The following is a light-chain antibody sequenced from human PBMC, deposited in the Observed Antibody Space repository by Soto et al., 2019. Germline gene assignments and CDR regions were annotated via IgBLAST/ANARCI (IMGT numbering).Light chain of an antibody. CDR1: QSVSSGY. CDR2: GAS. Sequence: EIVLTQSPGTLSLSPVERATLSCMASQSVSSGYLAWYQQKPGQAPRLLIYGASSRATGIPDRFSGSGSGTDFTLTISRLEPEDFAVYYCQQYGSSPPLTFGGGTKVDIK. V-gene: IGKV3-20*01. CDR3: QQYGSSPPLT. J-gene: IGKJ4*01.